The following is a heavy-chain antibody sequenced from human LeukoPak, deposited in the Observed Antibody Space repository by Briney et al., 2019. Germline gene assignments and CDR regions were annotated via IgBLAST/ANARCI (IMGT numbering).Heavy chain of an antibody. J-gene: IGHJ3*02. D-gene: IGHD6-19*01. CDR2: IYTSGST. Sequence: KPSETLSLTCTVSGGSISSYYWSWIRQPAGKGLEWIGRIYTSGSTNYNPSLKSRVTMPVDTSKNQFSLKLSSVTAADTAVYYCARAPGIAVAGDDAFDIWGQGTMVTVSS. V-gene: IGHV4-4*07. CDR1: GGSISSYY. CDR3: ARAPGIAVAGDDAFDI.